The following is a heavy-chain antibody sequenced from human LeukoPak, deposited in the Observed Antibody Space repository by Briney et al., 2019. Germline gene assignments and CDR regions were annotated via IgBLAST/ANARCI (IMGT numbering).Heavy chain of an antibody. CDR3: ARAAAAAYDY. CDR1: GYSFSSYW. Sequence: PGESLKISCKGSGYSFSSYWIGWVRQMPGKGLEWMGIIYPGDSDTRYRSSFQGQVTISADKSINTAYLQWSSLRAEDTAVYYCARAAAAAYDYWGQGTLVTVSS. J-gene: IGHJ4*02. CDR2: IYPGDSDT. V-gene: IGHV5-51*01. D-gene: IGHD6-13*01.